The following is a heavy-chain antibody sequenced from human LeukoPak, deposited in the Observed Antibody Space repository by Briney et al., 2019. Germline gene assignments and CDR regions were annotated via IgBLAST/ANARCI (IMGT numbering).Heavy chain of an antibody. CDR1: GYTFTSYY. Sequence: ASVKVSCKASGYTFTSYYMHWVRQAPGQGLEWMGIINPSGGSTSYTQKFQGRVTMTRDTSTSTVYMELSSLRSEDTAVYYCARDSYQSIVPAAIYYYYYYMDVWGKGTTVTVSS. V-gene: IGHV1-46*01. J-gene: IGHJ6*03. CDR3: ARDSYQSIVPAAIYYYYYYMDV. D-gene: IGHD2-2*01. CDR2: INPSGGST.